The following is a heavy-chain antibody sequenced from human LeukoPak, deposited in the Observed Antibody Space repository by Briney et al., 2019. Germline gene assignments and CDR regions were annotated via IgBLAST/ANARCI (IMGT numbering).Heavy chain of an antibody. CDR1: GYTLTELS. CDR3: ATYPRPGVVAHYYYYYMDV. J-gene: IGHJ6*03. D-gene: IGHD3-3*01. V-gene: IGHV1-24*01. CDR2: FDPEDGET. Sequence: VKVSCKVSGYTLTELSMHWVRQAPGKGLEWMGGFDPEDGETIYAQKFQGRVTMTEDTSTDTAYMELSSLRSEDTAVYYCATYPRPGVVAHYYYYYMDVWGKGTTVTVSS.